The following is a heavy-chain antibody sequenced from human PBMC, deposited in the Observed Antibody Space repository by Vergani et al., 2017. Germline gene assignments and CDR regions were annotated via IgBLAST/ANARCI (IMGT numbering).Heavy chain of an antibody. CDR1: GASIRSSNYY. CDR3: ARENVVIARIFDF. D-gene: IGHD2-21*01. J-gene: IGHJ4*02. CDR2: IFRSGTT. Sequence: QLQLQESGPGLVKPSATLSLTCSVSGASIRSSNYYWGWIRQPPGKGLEWVGHIFRSGTTYYNPSLKSRLIMSVDTSKNQFSLKLTSVTAADTAMYYCARENVVIARIFDFWGQGTLVTVSS. V-gene: IGHV4-39*07.